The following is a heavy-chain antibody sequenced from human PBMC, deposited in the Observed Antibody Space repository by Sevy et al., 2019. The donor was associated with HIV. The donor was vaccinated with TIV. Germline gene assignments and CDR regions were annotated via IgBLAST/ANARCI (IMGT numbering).Heavy chain of an antibody. CDR3: AREAGYSTNWAPGNY. CDR1: GFTFRSHA. CDR2: ISFNGNTQ. D-gene: IGHD2-8*01. Sequence: GESLKISCAASGFTFRSHAMHWVRQAPGKGLEWVAVISFNGNTQYYAHSVKGRFTISRDNSKNTLFLQMNSLRSEDTAMYYCAREAGYSTNWAPGNYWGQGTLVTVSS. V-gene: IGHV3-30-3*01. J-gene: IGHJ4*02.